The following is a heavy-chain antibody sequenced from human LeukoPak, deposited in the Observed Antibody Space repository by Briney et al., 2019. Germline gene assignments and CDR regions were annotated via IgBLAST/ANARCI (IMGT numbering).Heavy chain of an antibody. Sequence: ASVKVSCKASGYTFTGYYMHWVRQATGQGLEWMGWMNPNSGNTGYAQKFQGRVTITRNTSISTAYMELSSLGSEDTAVYYCARGGSFGTIFGVAIIPDAFDIWGQGTMVTVSS. CDR3: ARGGSFGTIFGVAIIPDAFDI. CDR1: GYTFTGYY. CDR2: MNPNSGNT. D-gene: IGHD3-3*01. J-gene: IGHJ3*02. V-gene: IGHV1-8*03.